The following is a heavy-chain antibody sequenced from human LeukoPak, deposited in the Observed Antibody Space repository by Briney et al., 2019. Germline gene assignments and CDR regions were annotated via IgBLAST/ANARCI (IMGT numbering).Heavy chain of an antibody. CDR2: INSDGSST. CDR3: ARIGYYYESSGYYYHFDY. CDR1: GFTFSSYW. Sequence: GGSLRLSCAVSGFTFSSYWMHWVRQAPGKGLVWVSRINSDGSSTSYADSVKGRFTISRDNAKNTLDLQMNNLRAEDTAVYYCARIGYYYESSGYYYHFDYWGQGTLVTVSS. D-gene: IGHD3-22*01. V-gene: IGHV3-74*01. J-gene: IGHJ4*02.